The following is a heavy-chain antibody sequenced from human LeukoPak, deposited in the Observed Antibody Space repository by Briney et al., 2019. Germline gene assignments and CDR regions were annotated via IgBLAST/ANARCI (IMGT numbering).Heavy chain of an antibody. CDR1: GFTFSSYG. CDR2: ISYDGSNK. D-gene: IGHD3-22*01. Sequence: GGSLRLSCAASGFTFSSYGMHWVRQAPGKGLEWVAVISYDGSNKYYADSVKGRFTISRDNSKNTLYLQMNSLRAEDTAVYYCAKDFNDSSGYYYYYYGMDVWVQGTTVTVSS. V-gene: IGHV3-30*18. J-gene: IGHJ6*02. CDR3: AKDFNDSSGYYYYYYGMDV.